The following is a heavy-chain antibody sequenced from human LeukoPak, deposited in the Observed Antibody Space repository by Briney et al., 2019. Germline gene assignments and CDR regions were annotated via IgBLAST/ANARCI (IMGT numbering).Heavy chain of an antibody. CDR2: ISAYNGNT. D-gene: IGHD2-2*01. Sequence: ASVKVSCKASGYTFTSYGISWVRQAPGQGLEWMGWISAYNGNTNYAQKLQGRVTMTTDTSTSTAYMELRSLRPDDTAVYYCARGVPLPPLHPLMDVWGQGTTVTVSS. CDR3: ARGVPLPPLHPLMDV. V-gene: IGHV1-18*01. J-gene: IGHJ6*02. CDR1: GYTFTSYG.